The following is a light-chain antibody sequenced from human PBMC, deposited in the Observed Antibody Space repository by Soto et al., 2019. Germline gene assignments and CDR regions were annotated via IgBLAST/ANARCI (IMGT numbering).Light chain of an antibody. J-gene: IGKJ5*01. Sequence: DIHMTQSPSTLSASVRERVAITCRASQSISRWLTWYRQKPGKAPKLLMYKASTLESGVPSRFSGSGSGTEFNLIISRLQTEDSATYYCQQAYSFTITFGQGTRLEIK. CDR1: QSISRW. V-gene: IGKV1-5*03. CDR2: KAS. CDR3: QQAYSFTIT.